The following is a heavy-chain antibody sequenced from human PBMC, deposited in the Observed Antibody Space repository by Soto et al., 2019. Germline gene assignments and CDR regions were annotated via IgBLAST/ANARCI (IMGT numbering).Heavy chain of an antibody. CDR2: INSDGSRT. D-gene: IGHD3-22*01. Sequence: EVQLVESGGGLVQPGGSLRLSCAASGFTFSSYWMHWVRQAPGKGLVWVSRINSDGSRTTYADSVKGRFTISRDNAKNMLHLQMNSLRAEDTAVYYWARALTYYYDIDYWGQGTLVTVSS. CDR3: ARALTYYYDIDY. CDR1: GFTFSSYW. V-gene: IGHV3-74*01. J-gene: IGHJ4*02.